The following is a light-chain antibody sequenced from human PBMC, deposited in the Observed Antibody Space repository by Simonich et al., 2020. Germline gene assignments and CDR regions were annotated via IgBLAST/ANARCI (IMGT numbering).Light chain of an antibody. CDR2: WAA. V-gene: IGKV4-1*01. J-gene: IGKJ2*01. CDR3: QQYYSTPYT. Sequence: DIVMTQSPDSLAVSLGERATINCTSSQSVLYSSNNKNYLAWYRQKPGQPPKLLIYWAATRESGVPDRFRGSGSGTDFTLTISSLKAEDVAVYYCQQYYSTPYTFGQGTKLEIK. CDR1: QSVLYSSNNKNY.